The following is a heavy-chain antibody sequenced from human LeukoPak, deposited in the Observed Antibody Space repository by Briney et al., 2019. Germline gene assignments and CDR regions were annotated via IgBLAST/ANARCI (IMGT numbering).Heavy chain of an antibody. CDR1: GFTFSSYG. Sequence: GGSLRLSCAASGFTFSSYGMHWVRQAPGKGLEWVAVISYDGSNKYYADSVKGRFTISRDNSKNTLYLQMNSLRAEDTAVYYCAKDGWFDPWGQGTLVTVSS. CDR2: ISYDGSNK. J-gene: IGHJ5*02. CDR3: AKDGWFDP. V-gene: IGHV3-30*18.